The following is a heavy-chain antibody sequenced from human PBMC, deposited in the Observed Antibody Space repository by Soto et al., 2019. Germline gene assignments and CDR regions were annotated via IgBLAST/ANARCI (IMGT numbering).Heavy chain of an antibody. CDR3: ARDMPGIVGATSYFDY. CDR1: GGTFSSYA. Sequence: SVKVSCKASGGTFSSYAISWVRQAPGQGLEWMGGIIPIFGTANYAQKFQGRVTITADESTSTAYMELSSLRSEDTAVYYCARDMPGIVGATSYFDYWGQGTLVTVSS. D-gene: IGHD1-26*01. CDR2: IIPIFGTA. J-gene: IGHJ4*02. V-gene: IGHV1-69*13.